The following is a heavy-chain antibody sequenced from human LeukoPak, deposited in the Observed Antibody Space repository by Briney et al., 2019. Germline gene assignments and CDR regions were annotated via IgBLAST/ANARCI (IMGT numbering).Heavy chain of an antibody. V-gene: IGHV1-2*06. CDR3: ARARGERVVVAASPYYYYMDV. J-gene: IGHJ6*03. CDR1: GYTFTGYY. CDR2: INPNSGGT. Sequence: ASVKVSCKASGYTFTGYYMHWVRQAPGQGLEWMGRINPNSGGTNYAQKFQGRVTMTRDTSISTAYMELRRLRSDDTAVYYCARARGERVVVAASPYYYYMDVWGKGTTVPVSS. D-gene: IGHD2-15*01.